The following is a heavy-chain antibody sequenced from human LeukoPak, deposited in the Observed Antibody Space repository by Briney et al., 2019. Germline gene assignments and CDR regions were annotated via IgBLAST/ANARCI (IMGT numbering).Heavy chain of an antibody. CDR2: IYYSGST. Sequence: SETLSLTCTVSGGSISSSSYYWGWLRQPPGKGLEWIGSIYYSGSTYYNPSLKSRATISVDTSKNQFSLKLSSVTAADTAVYYCARHLGYSSSRIEFDPWGQGTLVTVSS. V-gene: IGHV4-39*01. J-gene: IGHJ5*02. CDR3: ARHLGYSSSRIEFDP. D-gene: IGHD6-13*01. CDR1: GGSISSSSYY.